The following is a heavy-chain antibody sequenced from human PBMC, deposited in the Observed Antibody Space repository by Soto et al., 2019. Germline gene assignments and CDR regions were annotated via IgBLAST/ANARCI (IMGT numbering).Heavy chain of an antibody. CDR1: DFTFSSYR. CDR2: ISSSSSYI. Sequence: GGPLTLSGPASDFTFSSYRMNWVGQTPGNGLEWDSYISSSSSYISYAASVKGRFTIARDNAKNSLYLQMNSLRAEDTDVYYCARDLGYSSSWYYFDPWGQGTLVTVSS. D-gene: IGHD6-13*01. CDR3: ARDLGYSSSWYYFDP. J-gene: IGHJ5*02. V-gene: IGHV3-21*01.